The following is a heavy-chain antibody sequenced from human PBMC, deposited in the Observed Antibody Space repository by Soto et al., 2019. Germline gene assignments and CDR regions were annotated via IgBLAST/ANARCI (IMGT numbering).Heavy chain of an antibody. J-gene: IGHJ4*02. CDR3: AKERTVTTADFDY. D-gene: IGHD4-4*01. CDR2: ISGRGGNT. CDR1: GFTFSSYG. V-gene: IGHV3-23*01. Sequence: GGSLRLSCAASGFTFSSYGMSWVRQAPGKGLEWVSSISGRGGNTYYADSVKGRFTISRDNSKNTLYLQMNSLRVEDTAVYCCAKERTVTTADFDYWGQGTLVTVSS.